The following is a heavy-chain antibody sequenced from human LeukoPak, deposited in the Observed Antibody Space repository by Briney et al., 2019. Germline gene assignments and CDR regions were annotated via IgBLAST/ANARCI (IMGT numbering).Heavy chain of an antibody. CDR1: GYTFTSYG. D-gene: IGHD2-21*02. CDR3: ARDASQHIVVVTAPDY. V-gene: IGHV1-18*01. Sequence: ASVKVSCKASGYTFTSYGISWVRQAPGQGLEWMGWISAYNGNTNYAQKLQGRVTMTTDTSTSTAYMELRSLRSDDTAVYYCARDASQHIVVVTAPDYWGQGTLVTVSS. J-gene: IGHJ4*02. CDR2: ISAYNGNT.